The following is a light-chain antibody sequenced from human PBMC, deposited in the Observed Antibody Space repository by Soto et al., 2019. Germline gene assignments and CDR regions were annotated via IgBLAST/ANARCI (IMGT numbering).Light chain of an antibody. CDR2: GAS. J-gene: IGKJ5*01. CDR3: QYYGNSRIT. V-gene: IGKV3-20*01. Sequence: EIVLTQSPGTLSLSPGERATLSCRTSQSVTSSNLAWYQQKPGQAPRLLIYGASNRATGIPDRFSGSGSETDFTLTINRLEPEDFAVYYCQYYGNSRITFGQGTRLEIK. CDR1: QSVTSSN.